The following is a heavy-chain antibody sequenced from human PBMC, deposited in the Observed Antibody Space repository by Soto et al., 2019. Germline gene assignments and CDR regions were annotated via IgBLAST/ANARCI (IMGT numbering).Heavy chain of an antibody. CDR2: SSRSGSTI. Sequence: EVQLVESGGGVVQPGGSLRLSCAASGFSFSDYEMNWVRQAPGKGLEWVSYSSRSGSTIEYADSVKGRFTISRDYAKTSLYLQMNSLRVEDTAVYYCAIGYYSKKFDYRGQGTLVSVSS. CDR1: GFSFSDYE. V-gene: IGHV3-48*03. D-gene: IGHD3-22*01. J-gene: IGHJ4*02. CDR3: AIGYYSKKFDY.